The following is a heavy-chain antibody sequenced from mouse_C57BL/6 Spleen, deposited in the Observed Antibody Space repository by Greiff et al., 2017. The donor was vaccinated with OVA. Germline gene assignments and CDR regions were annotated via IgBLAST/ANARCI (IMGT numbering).Heavy chain of an antibody. J-gene: IGHJ1*03. CDR1: GFTFSSYA. CDR2: ISDGGSYT. D-gene: IGHD1-1*01. V-gene: IGHV5-4*01. Sequence: EVQVVESGGGLVKPGGSLKLSCAASGFTFSSYAMSWVRQTPEKRLEWVATISDGGSYTYYPDNVKGRFTISRDNAKNNLYLQMSHLKSEDTAMYYCARVYGSSYWYFDVWGTGTTVTVSS. CDR3: ARVYGSSYWYFDV.